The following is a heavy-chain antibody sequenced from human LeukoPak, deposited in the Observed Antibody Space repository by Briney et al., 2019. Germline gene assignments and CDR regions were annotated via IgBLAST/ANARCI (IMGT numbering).Heavy chain of an antibody. D-gene: IGHD4-23*01. CDR1: GGSISSYY. Sequence: PSETLSLTCSVSGGSISSYYWSWIRQPPGKGLEWIGYIYYSGSTNYNPSLKSRVTISVDTSKNQFSLKLSSVTAADTAVYYCARQFRWSFGYWGQGTLVTVSS. CDR3: ARQFRWSFGY. V-gene: IGHV4-59*01. J-gene: IGHJ4*02. CDR2: IYYSGST.